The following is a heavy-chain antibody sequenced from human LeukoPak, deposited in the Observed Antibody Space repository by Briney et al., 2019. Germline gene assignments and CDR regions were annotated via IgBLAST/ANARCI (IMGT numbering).Heavy chain of an antibody. CDR2: ISAGGDRT. J-gene: IGHJ4*02. Sequence: GGSLRLSCAASGFTFSSHAMGWVRQAPGKGLEWISAISAGGDRTYYIDTVKGRFTISRDNSKNTLYLQMNSLRAEDTAVYYCAKVVIAVAERGSFWGQGTLVTVSS. V-gene: IGHV3-23*02. CDR3: AKVVIAVAERGSF. D-gene: IGHD6-19*01. CDR1: GFTFSSHA.